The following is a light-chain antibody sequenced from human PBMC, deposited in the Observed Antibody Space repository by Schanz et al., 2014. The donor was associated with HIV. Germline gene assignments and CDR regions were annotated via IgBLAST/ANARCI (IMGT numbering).Light chain of an antibody. CDR3: STYTTSKPWV. Sequence: QSALTQPPSASGSPGQSITIPCTGTSSDVGGYNYVAWYQQHPGKAPKLMIYDVSDRPSGVSNRFSGSKSGNTASLTISGLQSEDEAEYYCSTYTTSKPWVFGGGTKLTVL. V-gene: IGLV2-14*03. CDR1: SSDVGGYNY. CDR2: DVS. J-gene: IGLJ3*02.